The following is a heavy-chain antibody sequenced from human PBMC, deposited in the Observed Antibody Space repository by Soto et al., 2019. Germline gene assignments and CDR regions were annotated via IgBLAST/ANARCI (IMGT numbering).Heavy chain of an antibody. CDR1: GDSISSYY. V-gene: IGHV4-59*01. D-gene: IGHD3-10*01. J-gene: IGHJ4*02. CDR3: ARYKGSGSNYFDY. CDR2: ISYSGST. Sequence: ETLSLTCTVSGDSISSYYWSWIRQPPGKGLEWIGYISYSGSTNYNPSLKSRVTISVDTSKNQLSLRLTSVTAADTAVYYCARYKGSGSNYFDYWGQGTLVTVSS.